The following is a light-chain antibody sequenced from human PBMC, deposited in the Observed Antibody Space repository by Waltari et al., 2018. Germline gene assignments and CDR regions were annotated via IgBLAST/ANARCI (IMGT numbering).Light chain of an antibody. CDR1: SSDVGGYNY. CDR2: EVS. J-gene: IGLJ2*01. CDR3: SSYTSSSTLGVV. Sequence: QSALTQPASVSGSPGQSITISCTGTSSDVGGYNYVPWSQQHPGKAPKLMIYEVSNRPSGVSNRFSGSKSGNTASLTISGLQAEDEADYYCSSYTSSSTLGVVFGGGTKLTVL. V-gene: IGLV2-14*01.